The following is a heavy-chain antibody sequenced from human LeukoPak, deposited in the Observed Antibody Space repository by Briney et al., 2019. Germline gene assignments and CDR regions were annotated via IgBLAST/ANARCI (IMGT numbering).Heavy chain of an antibody. CDR1: GGTFSSYA. D-gene: IGHD3-3*01. CDR3: ARVGMEWLSPYYYYGMDV. J-gene: IGHJ6*02. CDR2: IIPILGIA. V-gene: IGHV1-69*04. Sequence: SVKVSCKASGGTFSSYAISWVRQAPGQGLEWMGRIIPILGIANYAQKFQGRVTITADKSTSTAYMELSSLRSEDTAVYYCARVGMEWLSPYYYYGMDVWGQGTTVTVSS.